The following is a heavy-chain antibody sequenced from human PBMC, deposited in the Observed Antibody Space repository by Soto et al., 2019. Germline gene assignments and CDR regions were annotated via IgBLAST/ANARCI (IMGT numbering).Heavy chain of an antibody. D-gene: IGHD3-9*01. J-gene: IGHJ4*02. CDR3: ARTQARLRYFDWLLSMEGYVDY. Sequence: PSETLPLTCAVSGGSISSGGYSWSWIRQPPGKGLEWIGYIYHSGSTYYNPSLKSRVTISVDRSKNQFSLKLSSVTAADTAVYYCARTQARLRYFDWLLSMEGYVDYWGQRTQVTVSS. CDR2: IYHSGST. CDR1: GGSISSGGYS. V-gene: IGHV4-30-2*01.